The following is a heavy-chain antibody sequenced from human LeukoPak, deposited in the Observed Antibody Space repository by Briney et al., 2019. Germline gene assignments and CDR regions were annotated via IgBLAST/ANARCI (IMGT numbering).Heavy chain of an antibody. CDR1: GPTLTELS. D-gene: IGHD2-2*01. V-gene: IGHV1-24*01. J-gene: IGHJ4*02. CDR3: ATEGPRPQKYCSSTSCSNFDY. CDR2: YGPEDGKM. Sequence: ASVRVSCKVFGPTLTELSMHWVRQAPGKGLEWMGGYGPEDGKMFYAQKIQGRVTMTEDTSTDTAYMELSSLRSEDTAVYYCATEGPRPQKYCSSTSCSNFDYWGQGTLVTVSS.